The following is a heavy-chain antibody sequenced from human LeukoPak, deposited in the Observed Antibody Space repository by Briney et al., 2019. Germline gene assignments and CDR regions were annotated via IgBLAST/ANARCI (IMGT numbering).Heavy chain of an antibody. Sequence: ASVKVSCKASGYTFTGYYMHWVRQAPGQGLEWMGWINPNSGGTNYAQKFQGRVTMTRDTSISTAYIELSRLRSDDTAVYYCARGNVEMATILVRFDPWGQGTLVTVSS. V-gene: IGHV1-2*02. D-gene: IGHD5-24*01. J-gene: IGHJ5*02. CDR3: ARGNVEMATILVRFDP. CDR2: INPNSGGT. CDR1: GYTFTGYY.